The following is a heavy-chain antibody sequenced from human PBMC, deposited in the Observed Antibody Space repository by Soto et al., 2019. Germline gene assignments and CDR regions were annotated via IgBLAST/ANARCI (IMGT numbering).Heavy chain of an antibody. CDR3: ARESQYYDFWSAVLRDPYEGWFDP. Sequence: QVQLQESGPGLVKPSQTLSLTCTVSGGSISSGDYYWSWIRQPPGKGLEWIGYIYYSGSTYYNPSLKSRVTISVDTSKNQFSLKLSSVTAADTAVYYCARESQYYDFWSAVLRDPYEGWFDPWGQGTLVTVSS. V-gene: IGHV4-30-4*01. J-gene: IGHJ5*02. CDR1: GGSISSGDYY. CDR2: IYYSGST. D-gene: IGHD3-3*01.